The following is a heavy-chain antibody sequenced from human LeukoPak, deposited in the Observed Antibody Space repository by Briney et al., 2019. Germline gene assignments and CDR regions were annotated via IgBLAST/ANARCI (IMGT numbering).Heavy chain of an antibody. Sequence: SETLSLTCTVSGGSISSGSYYWNWIRQPAGKGLEWIGRIYTSGSTNYNPSLKSRVTISLDTSKNQFSLRLSSVTAADTAVYYCARRGSGWYYFDYWGQGTLVTVSS. CDR1: GGSISSGSYY. D-gene: IGHD6-19*01. CDR3: ARRGSGWYYFDY. J-gene: IGHJ4*02. CDR2: IYTSGST. V-gene: IGHV4-61*02.